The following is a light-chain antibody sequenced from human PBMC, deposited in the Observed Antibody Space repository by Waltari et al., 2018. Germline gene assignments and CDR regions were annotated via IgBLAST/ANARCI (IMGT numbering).Light chain of an antibody. Sequence: QPVLTQPPSASASLGASVTLTCTLSSGNCNFKVDWSHQGPAQGPRFVMRGGTGGIVGSKGDGIPDRCSVLGSGLNRYLTIKNIQEEDESDYHCGADHGSGSNFVWVFGGGTKLTVL. J-gene: IGLJ3*02. CDR1: SGNCNFK. V-gene: IGLV9-49*01. CDR2: GGTGGIVG. CDR3: GADHGSGSNFVWV.